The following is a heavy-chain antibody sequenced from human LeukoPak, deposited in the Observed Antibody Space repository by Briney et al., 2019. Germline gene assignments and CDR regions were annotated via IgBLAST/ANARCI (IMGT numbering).Heavy chain of an antibody. CDR1: GFTFDDYG. Sequence: GGSLRLSCAASGFTFDDYGMSWVRQAPGKGLEWVSGINWNGGSTGYADSVKGRFTISRDNAKKSLYLQMNSLRAEDTALYYCARFAVVVPGATALPYYYYMDVWGKGTTVTVSS. V-gene: IGHV3-20*04. CDR2: INWNGGST. D-gene: IGHD2-2*01. CDR3: ARFAVVVPGATALPYYYYMDV. J-gene: IGHJ6*03.